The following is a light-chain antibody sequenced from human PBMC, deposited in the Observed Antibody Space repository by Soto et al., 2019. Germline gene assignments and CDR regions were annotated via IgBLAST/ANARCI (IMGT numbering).Light chain of an antibody. J-gene: IGKJ4*01. Sequence: DIVMTQSPDSLAVSLGEKATINCKSSQTLLFSSSNSNYLAWYQQKAGKSPKLLIYWASTRESGVPDRFSGSGSGTDFTLTITSLQAEDVAVYFCQQYYATPLTFGGGTKVQI. CDR1: QTLLFSSSNSNY. V-gene: IGKV4-1*01. CDR2: WAS. CDR3: QQYYATPLT.